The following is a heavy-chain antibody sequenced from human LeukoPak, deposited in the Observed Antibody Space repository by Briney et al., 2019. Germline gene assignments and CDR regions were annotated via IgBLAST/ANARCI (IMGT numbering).Heavy chain of an antibody. J-gene: IGHJ4*02. CDR2: IYYSGST. CDR3: ARAIWFGEAHDY. D-gene: IGHD3-10*01. CDR1: GGSISSYY. V-gene: IGHV4-59*01. Sequence: PSETLSLTCTVSGGSISSYYWSWIRQPPGKGLEWIGYIYYSGSTNYNPSLKSRVTISVDTSKNQFSLKLSSVTAADTAVYYCARAIWFGEAHDYWGQGTLVTVSS.